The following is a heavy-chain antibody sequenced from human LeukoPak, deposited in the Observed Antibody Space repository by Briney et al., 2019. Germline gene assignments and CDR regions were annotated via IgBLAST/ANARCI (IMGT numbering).Heavy chain of an antibody. CDR3: ARRSRYFQH. J-gene: IGHJ1*01. CDR1: GGSISSYY. CDR2: IYYSGST. V-gene: IGHV4-59*01. D-gene: IGHD2-2*01. Sequence: SETLSLTCTFSGGSISSYYWSWIRQPPGKGLEWIGYIYYSGSTNYNPSLKSRVTISVDTSKNQFSLKLSPVAAADTAVYYCARRSRYFQHWGQGTLVTVSS.